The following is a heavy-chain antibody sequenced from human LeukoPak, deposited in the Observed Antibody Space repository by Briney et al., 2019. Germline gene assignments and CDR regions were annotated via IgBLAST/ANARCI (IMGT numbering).Heavy chain of an antibody. Sequence: GGSLRLSXAASGFTFSSYAMSWVRQAPGKGLEWVSTISGSGDSTYYADSVKGRFTISRDNSKNTLYLQMNSLSAADTAVYYCAEERCSSTICSDDYWGQGTLVTVSS. V-gene: IGHV3-23*01. D-gene: IGHD2-2*01. CDR2: ISGSGDST. CDR3: AEERCSSTICSDDY. CDR1: GFTFSSYA. J-gene: IGHJ4*02.